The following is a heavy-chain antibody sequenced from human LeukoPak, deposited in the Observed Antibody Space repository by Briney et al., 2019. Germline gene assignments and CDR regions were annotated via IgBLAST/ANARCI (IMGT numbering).Heavy chain of an antibody. J-gene: IGHJ6*02. CDR3: ASPGYSSGWYGGYYYYGMDV. Sequence: PSETLSLTCAVSVGSISSGNWWTWVRQSPGKGLEWIGEIYHNGTLNYNPSLKSRVTISVDTSKNQFSLKLSSVTAADTAVYYCASPGYSSGWYGGYYYYGMDVWGQGTTVTVSS. CDR1: VGSISSGNW. D-gene: IGHD6-19*01. CDR2: IYHNGTL. V-gene: IGHV4-4*02.